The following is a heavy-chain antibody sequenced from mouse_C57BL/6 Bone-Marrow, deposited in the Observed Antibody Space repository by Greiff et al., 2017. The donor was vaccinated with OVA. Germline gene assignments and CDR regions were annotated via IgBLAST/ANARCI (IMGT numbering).Heavy chain of an antibody. V-gene: IGHV1-50*01. CDR3: ATGATMVGY. CDR2: IDPSDSYT. D-gene: IGHD1-1*02. Sequence: VQLQQPGAELVKPGASVKLSCKASGYTFTSYWMQWVKQRPGQGLEWIGEIDPSDSYTNYNQKFKGKATLTVDTSSSTAYMQLSSLTSEDSAVYYCATGATMVGYGGQGTTLTVSS. J-gene: IGHJ2*01. CDR1: GYTFTSYW.